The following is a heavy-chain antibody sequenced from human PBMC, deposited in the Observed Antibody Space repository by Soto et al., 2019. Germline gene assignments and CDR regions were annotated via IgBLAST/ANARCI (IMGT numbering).Heavy chain of an antibody. Sequence: QVQLVESGGDVVQPGGSLRLSCAASGFTFTSFALHWVRQAPGRGLEWVADIWYDGSNKYYADSVKGRFTISRDNSKNTLYLQMNSLRAEDTRVYYCAREYCGGDCYLDYWGQGTLVTVSS. CDR3: AREYCGGDCYLDY. V-gene: IGHV3-33*01. CDR1: GFTFTSFA. CDR2: IWYDGSNK. J-gene: IGHJ4*02. D-gene: IGHD2-21*01.